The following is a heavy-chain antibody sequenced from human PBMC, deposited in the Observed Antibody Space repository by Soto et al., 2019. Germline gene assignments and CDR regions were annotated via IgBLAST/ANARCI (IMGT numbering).Heavy chain of an antibody. V-gene: IGHV1-18*04. CDR3: AHGAPTTSHHPGYYYYGMDV. CDR2: ISAYNGNT. J-gene: IGHJ6*02. Sequence: RASVKVSCKASGYTFTSYGISWVRQAPGQGLEWMGWISAYNGNTNYAQKLQGRVTMTTDTSTSTAYMELRSLRSDDTAVYYCAHGAPTTSHHPGYYYYGMDVWGQGTTVTVSS. CDR1: GYTFTSYG. D-gene: IGHD4-4*01.